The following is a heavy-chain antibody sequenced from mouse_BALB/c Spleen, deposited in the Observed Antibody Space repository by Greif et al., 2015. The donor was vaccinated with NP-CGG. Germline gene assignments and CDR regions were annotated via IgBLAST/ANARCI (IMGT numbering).Heavy chain of an antibody. V-gene: IGHV1-82*01. Sequence: QVQLQQSGPELVKPGASVKISCKASGYAFSSSWMNWVKQRPGQGLEWIGRIYPGDGDTNYNGKFKGKATLTADKSSSTAYMQLSSLTSVDSAVYSCAREGNYEVAYWGQGTLVTVSA. CDR3: AREGNYEVAY. CDR2: IYPGDGDT. D-gene: IGHD2-1*01. J-gene: IGHJ3*01. CDR1: GYAFSSSW.